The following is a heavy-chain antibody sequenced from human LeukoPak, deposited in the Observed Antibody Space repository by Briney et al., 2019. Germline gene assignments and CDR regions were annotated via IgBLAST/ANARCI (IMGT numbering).Heavy chain of an antibody. D-gene: IGHD1-7*01. Sequence: SETLSLTCTVSGGSISSYYWSWIRQPPGKGLEWIGEINHSGSTNYNPSLKSRVTISVDTSKNQFSLKLSSVTAADTAVYYCARGRRNLDYYYYYMDVWGKGTTVTVSS. CDR1: GGSISSYY. J-gene: IGHJ6*03. V-gene: IGHV4-34*01. CDR3: ARGRRNLDYYYYYMDV. CDR2: INHSGST.